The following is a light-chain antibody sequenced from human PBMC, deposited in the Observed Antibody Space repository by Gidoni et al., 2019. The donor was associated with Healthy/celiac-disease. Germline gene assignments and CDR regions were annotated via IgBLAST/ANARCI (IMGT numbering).Light chain of an antibody. Sequence: EIAMTQSPATLSVSPGERATLSCRASQSVNSNLAWYQQKPGQAPRLLIYGASTRATGIPARCSGSGSGTEFTLTISSLQSEDFAVYYCQQYNNWPPLTFGGGTKVEIK. J-gene: IGKJ4*01. V-gene: IGKV3-15*01. CDR1: QSVNSN. CDR2: GAS. CDR3: QQYNNWPPLT.